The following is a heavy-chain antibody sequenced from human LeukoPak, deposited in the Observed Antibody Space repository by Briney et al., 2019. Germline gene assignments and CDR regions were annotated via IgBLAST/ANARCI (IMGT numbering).Heavy chain of an antibody. Sequence: PGGSLRLSCAASGFTFSSYGMHWVRQAPSKGLEWVAVIWYDGSNKYYADSVKGRFTISRDNSKNTLYLQMNSLRAEDTAVYYCARDPGYYGMDVWGQGTTVTVSS. J-gene: IGHJ6*02. CDR1: GFTFSSYG. V-gene: IGHV3-33*01. CDR3: ARDPGYYGMDV. CDR2: IWYDGSNK.